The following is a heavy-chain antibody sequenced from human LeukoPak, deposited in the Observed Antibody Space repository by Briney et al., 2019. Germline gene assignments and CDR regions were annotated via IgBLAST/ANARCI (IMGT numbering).Heavy chain of an antibody. CDR3: ATGTIWFGELLDY. CDR1: GYTLTELS. Sequence: ASVKVSCKVSGYTLTELSMHWVRQAPGKGLEWMGVFDPEGGETIYAQKFQGRVTMTEDTSTDTAYMELSSLRSEDTAVYYCATGTIWFGELLDYWGQGTLVTVSS. V-gene: IGHV1-24*01. J-gene: IGHJ4*02. CDR2: FDPEGGET. D-gene: IGHD3-10*01.